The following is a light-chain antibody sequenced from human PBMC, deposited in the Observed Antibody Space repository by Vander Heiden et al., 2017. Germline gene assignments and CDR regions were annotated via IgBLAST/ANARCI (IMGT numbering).Light chain of an antibody. Sequence: DLVLTQPPDSLPVPLLQRATIHCQSSQSVLFSSTNNNSIPRHQQKPGQPPKLIIYWASTREAGVPDQFRGSGAGTDFTLTISSLQAEDVAVYYCQQYYNTPRTFGQGTKVEIK. V-gene: IGKV4-1*01. CDR3: QQYYNTPRT. CDR2: WAS. J-gene: IGKJ1*01. CDR1: QSVLFSSTNNNS.